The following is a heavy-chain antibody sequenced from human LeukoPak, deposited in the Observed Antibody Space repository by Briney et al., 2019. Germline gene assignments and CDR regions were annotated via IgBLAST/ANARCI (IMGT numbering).Heavy chain of an antibody. V-gene: IGHV1-2*06. CDR1: GYTFTGYY. D-gene: IGHD3-22*01. CDR3: ARDSSGSDSSGLGH. CDR2: INPNSGGT. Sequence: ASVKISCTASGYTFTGYYMHWVRQAPGQGLEWMGRINPNSGGTNYAQRCQGRVTMTRDTSISTAYMELSRLRADDTAVYYCARDSSGSDSSGLGHWGQGTLVTVSS. J-gene: IGHJ1*01.